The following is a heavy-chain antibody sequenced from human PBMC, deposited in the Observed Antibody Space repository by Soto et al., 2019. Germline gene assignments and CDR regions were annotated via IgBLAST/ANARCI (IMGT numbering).Heavy chain of an antibody. CDR2: IYYSGST. CDR3: ARGVTLVRGVIHTPYFDY. J-gene: IGHJ4*02. Sequence: SETLSLTCTVSGGSISSGGYYWSWIRQHPGKGLEWTGYIYYSGSTYYNPSLKSRVTISVDTSKNQFSLKLSSVTAADTAVYYCARGVTLVRGVIHTPYFDYWGQGALVTSPQ. V-gene: IGHV4-31*03. D-gene: IGHD3-10*01. CDR1: GGSISSGGYY.